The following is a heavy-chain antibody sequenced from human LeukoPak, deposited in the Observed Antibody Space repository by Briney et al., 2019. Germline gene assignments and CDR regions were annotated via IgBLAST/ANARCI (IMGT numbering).Heavy chain of an antibody. Sequence: TGGSLRLSCVASGFTFSNYWMHWVRQAPGKGLEWVSAISGSGGSTYYADSVKGRFTISRDNSKNTLYLQMNSLRAEDTAVYYCAKEARTYCSGGSCYSRPYDYWGQGTLVTVSS. CDR1: GFTFSNYW. D-gene: IGHD2-15*01. CDR2: ISGSGGST. V-gene: IGHV3-23*01. CDR3: AKEARTYCSGGSCYSRPYDY. J-gene: IGHJ4*02.